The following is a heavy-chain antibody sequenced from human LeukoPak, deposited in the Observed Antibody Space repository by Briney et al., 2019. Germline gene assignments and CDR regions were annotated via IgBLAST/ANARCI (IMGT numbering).Heavy chain of an antibody. CDR2: ISGSGGGT. D-gene: IGHD3-9*01. J-gene: IGHJ3*02. CDR3: AKSLARHTLTAHDAFDI. Sequence: GGSLRLSCAASGFTFSSDAMNWVRQASGKGLEWVSAISGSGGGTYYADSVKGRFTISRDNSKNTLYLQMNSLRAEDTAVYYCAKSLARHTLTAHDAFDIWGQGTMVTVSS. CDR1: GFTFSSDA. V-gene: IGHV3-23*01.